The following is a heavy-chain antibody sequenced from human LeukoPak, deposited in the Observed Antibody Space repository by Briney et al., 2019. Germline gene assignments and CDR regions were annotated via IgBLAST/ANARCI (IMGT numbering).Heavy chain of an antibody. CDR1: GGTFSSSG. CDR3: ASHCSSTSCYADYYYMDV. CDR2: IIPMIGTP. D-gene: IGHD2-2*01. V-gene: IGHV1-69*13. Sequence: SVKDSCKASGGTFSSSGISWVRQAPGQGLEWMGGIIPMIGTPNYAQKFQGRVTITADESTSTAYMELSSLRSEDTAVYYCASHCSSTSCYADYYYMDVWGKGTTVTVSS. J-gene: IGHJ6*03.